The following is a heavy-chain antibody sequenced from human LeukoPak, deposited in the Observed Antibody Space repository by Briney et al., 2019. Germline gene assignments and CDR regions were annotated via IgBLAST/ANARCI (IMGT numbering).Heavy chain of an antibody. CDR2: ISAYNGNT. CDR3: AGYSSGWYVHDY. J-gene: IGHJ4*02. V-gene: IGHV1-18*01. Sequence: ASVKVSCKASGYTFTSYGISWVRQAPGQGLEWMGWISAYNGNTNYAQKIQGRVTMTTDTSTSTAYMELRSLRSDDTAVYYCAGYSSGWYVHDYWGQGTLVTVSS. D-gene: IGHD6-19*01. CDR1: GYTFTSYG.